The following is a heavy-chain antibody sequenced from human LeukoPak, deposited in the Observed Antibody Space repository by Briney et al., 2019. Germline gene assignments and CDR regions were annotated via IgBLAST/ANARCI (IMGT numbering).Heavy chain of an antibody. CDR2: IYYSGST. J-gene: IGHJ5*02. CDR3: ASHAELLWFGELLYNWFDP. CDR1: GGSISSSSYY. V-gene: IGHV4-39*01. Sequence: PSETLSLTCTVSGGSISSSSYYWGWLRQPPGKGLEWIGSIYYSGSTYYNPSLKSRVTISVDTSKNQFSLKLSSVTAADTAVYYCASHAELLWFGELLYNWFDPWGQGTLVTVSS. D-gene: IGHD3-10*01.